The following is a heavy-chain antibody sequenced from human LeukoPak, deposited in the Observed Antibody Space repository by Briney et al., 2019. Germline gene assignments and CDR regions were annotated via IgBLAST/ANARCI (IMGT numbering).Heavy chain of an antibody. CDR1: GGSFSGYY. CDR3: ARGRLLWSQTGYYYMDV. J-gene: IGHJ6*03. Sequence: SETLSLTCAVYGGSFSGYYWGWIRQPPGKGLEWIGEINHSGSTNYNPSLKSRVTISVDTSKNQFSLKLSSVTAADTAVYYCARGRLLWSQTGYYYMDVWGKGTTVTVSS. D-gene: IGHD3-10*01. V-gene: IGHV4-34*01. CDR2: INHSGST.